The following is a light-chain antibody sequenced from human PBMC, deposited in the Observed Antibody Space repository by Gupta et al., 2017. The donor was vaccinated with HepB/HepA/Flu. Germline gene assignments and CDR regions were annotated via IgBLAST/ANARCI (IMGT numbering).Light chain of an antibody. CDR3: GTWDSSLSVVV. Sequence: QSVLTQQPSLSAAPGQKVTISCSGRSSNIENNYVSWYQQLPGTAPKLLIFENNQRPSGIPARFSGSTSDTSATLDITGLQTGDAADYYCGTWDSSLSVVVFGGGTRLTVL. V-gene: IGLV1-51*02. CDR2: ENN. CDR1: SSNIENNY. J-gene: IGLJ2*01.